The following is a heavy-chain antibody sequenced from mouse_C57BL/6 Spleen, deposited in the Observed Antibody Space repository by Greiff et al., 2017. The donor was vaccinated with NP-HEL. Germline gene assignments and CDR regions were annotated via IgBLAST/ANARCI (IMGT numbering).Heavy chain of an antibody. V-gene: IGHV14-1*01. D-gene: IGHD1-1*01. CDR3: TTEITTVVARFAY. J-gene: IGHJ3*01. CDR2: IDPEDGDT. CDR1: GFNIKDYY. Sequence: EVQLQQSGAELVRPGASVKLSCTASGFNIKDYYMHWVKQRPEQGLEWIGRIDPEDGDTEYAPKFPGKATMTADTSSNTAYLQLSSLTSEDTAVYYCTTEITTVVARFAYWGQGTLVTVSA.